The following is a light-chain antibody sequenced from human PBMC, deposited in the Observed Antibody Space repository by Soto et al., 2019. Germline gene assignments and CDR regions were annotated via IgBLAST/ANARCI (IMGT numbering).Light chain of an antibody. Sequence: DIQLTQSPSFLSASVGDRVTITCRASQGISSYLAWYQQKPGKAPKLLISAASTLQSGVPSRFSGSGSGTEFTLAISSLQPEDFATYYCQQLNTYPWTFGQGTKVGIK. CDR1: QGISSY. V-gene: IGKV1-9*01. J-gene: IGKJ1*01. CDR3: QQLNTYPWT. CDR2: AAS.